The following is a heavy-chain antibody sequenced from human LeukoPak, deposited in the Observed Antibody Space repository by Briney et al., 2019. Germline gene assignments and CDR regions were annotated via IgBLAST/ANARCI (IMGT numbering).Heavy chain of an antibody. V-gene: IGHV4-39*01. Sequence: SETLSLTCTVSGGSISSSSYYCGWIRQPPGKGLEWIGSIYYSGSTYYNPSLKSRVTISVDTSKNQFSLKLSSVTAADTAVYYCARHYGYYDILTGYYLNWFDPWGQGTLVTVSS. J-gene: IGHJ5*02. CDR1: GGSISSSSYY. CDR3: ARHYGYYDILTGYYLNWFDP. D-gene: IGHD3-9*01. CDR2: IYYSGST.